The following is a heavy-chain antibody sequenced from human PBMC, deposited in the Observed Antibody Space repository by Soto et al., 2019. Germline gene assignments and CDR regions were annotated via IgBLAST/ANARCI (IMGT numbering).Heavy chain of an antibody. CDR1: GGSISSYY. CDR2: IYYSGST. J-gene: IGHJ4*02. V-gene: IGHV4-59*08. CDR3: ARRYGSGPDY. D-gene: IGHD3-10*01. Sequence: QVQLQESGPGLVKPSETLSLTCTVSGGSISSYYWSWIRQPPGKGLEWIGYIYYSGSTNYNPSLKSRVTISVDTSKNQFSLKLSSVTAADMAVYYCARRYGSGPDYWGQGTLVTVSS.